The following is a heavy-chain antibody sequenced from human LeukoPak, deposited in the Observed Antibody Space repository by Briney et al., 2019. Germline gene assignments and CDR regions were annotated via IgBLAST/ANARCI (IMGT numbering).Heavy chain of an antibody. CDR1: GFTVSTDY. CDR3: AREDERDHFSDY. CDR2: IYSGGST. J-gene: IGHJ4*02. V-gene: IGHV3-66*01. Sequence: AGGSLRLSCAASGFTVSTDYMSWVRQAQGKGLEWVSVIYSGGSTYYADSVKGRFTISRDNSKNTLYFQMNSLRAEDTAVYYCAREDERDHFSDYWGQGTLVTVSS.